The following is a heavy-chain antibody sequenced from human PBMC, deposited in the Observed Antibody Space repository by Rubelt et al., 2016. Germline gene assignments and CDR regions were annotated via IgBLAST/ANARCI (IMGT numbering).Heavy chain of an antibody. J-gene: IGHJ4*02. V-gene: IGHV4-34*08. CDR3: ASQKGGTVTT. CDR2: INHSGST. CDR1: GFTFSNYG. D-gene: IGHD4-17*01. Sequence: QVQLVESGGGVVQPGRSLRLSCAASGFTFSNYGMHWVRQAPGEGLEWIGEINHSGSTNYNPSLKSRVTISVDTSKNQFSLKLNSVTAADTTMYYWASQKGGTVTTWGQGTLVTVSS.